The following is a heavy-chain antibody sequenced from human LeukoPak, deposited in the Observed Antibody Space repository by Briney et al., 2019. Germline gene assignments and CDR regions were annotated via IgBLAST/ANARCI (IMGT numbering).Heavy chain of an antibody. CDR2: IYTSGST. D-gene: IGHD6-19*01. CDR1: GGSISSYY. CDR3: ARTSSGWREDAFDI. Sequence: KPSETLSLTCTVSGGSISSYYWSWIRQPPGKGLEWIGYIYTSGSTNYNPSLKSRVTISVDTSKNQFSLKLSSVTAADTAVYYCARTSSGWREDAFDIWRQGTMVTVSS. V-gene: IGHV4-4*09. J-gene: IGHJ3*02.